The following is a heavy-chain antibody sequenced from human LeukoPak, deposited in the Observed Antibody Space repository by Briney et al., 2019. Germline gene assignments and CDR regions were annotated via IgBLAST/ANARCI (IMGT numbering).Heavy chain of an antibody. V-gene: IGHV4-31*03. Sequence: SETLSLTCTVSGGSISSGGYYWSWIRQHPGKGLEWIGYIYYSGSTYYNPSLKSRVTISVDTSKNQFSLKLSSVTAADTAVYYCAREGYDFWSGYHLTGDYYGMDVWGQGTTVTVSS. CDR2: IYYSGST. CDR3: AREGYDFWSGYHLTGDYYGMDV. D-gene: IGHD3-3*01. J-gene: IGHJ6*02. CDR1: GGSISSGGYY.